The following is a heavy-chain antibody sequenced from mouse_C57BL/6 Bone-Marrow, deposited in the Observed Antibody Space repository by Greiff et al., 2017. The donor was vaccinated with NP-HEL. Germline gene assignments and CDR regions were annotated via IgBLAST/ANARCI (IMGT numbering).Heavy chain of an antibody. V-gene: IGHV1-26*01. J-gene: IGHJ1*03. CDR2: INPNNGGT. CDR3: AKRILFFPTAPDV. Sequence: VQLQQSGPELVKPGASVKISCKASGYTFTDYYMNWVKQSHGKSLEWIGDINPNNGGTSYNQKFKGKATLTVDKSSSTAYMELRSLTSEDSAVYYCAKRILFFPTAPDVWGTGTTVTVSS. D-gene: IGHD1-1*01. CDR1: GYTFTDYY.